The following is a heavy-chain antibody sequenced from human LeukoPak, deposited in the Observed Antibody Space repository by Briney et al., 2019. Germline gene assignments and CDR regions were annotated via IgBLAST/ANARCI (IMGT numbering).Heavy chain of an antibody. J-gene: IGHJ4*01. CDR2: INRSGSS. V-gene: IGHV4-34*01. D-gene: IGHD1-20*01. CDR1: NGSFSGYF. CDR3: ARGRGYNWDQIYFVY. Sequence: SETLSLTCAVPNGSFSGYFWSWLRQPPGKGLECIGDINRSGSSHYNPSLKNRAVMSIDTSKNEFSLRLTSVTAADTAVYCCARGRGYNWDQIYFVYWGHGTLVTVSS.